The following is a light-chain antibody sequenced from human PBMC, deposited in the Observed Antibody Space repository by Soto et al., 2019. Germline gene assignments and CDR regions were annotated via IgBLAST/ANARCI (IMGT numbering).Light chain of an antibody. CDR3: QQFDSSPRT. CDR2: GAS. CDR1: QSVSSTY. J-gene: IGKJ1*01. Sequence: VLTQSPGTLSLSPGERATLSCRASQSVSSTYLAWYQQKPGQAPRLLIYGASSRATGIPDRFSGSGSGTDFTLTIRRLEPEDFAVYYCQQFDSSPRTFVQGTKVEI. V-gene: IGKV3-20*01.